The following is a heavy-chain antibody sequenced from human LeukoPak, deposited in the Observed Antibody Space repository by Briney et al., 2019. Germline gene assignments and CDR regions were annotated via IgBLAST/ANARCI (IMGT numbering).Heavy chain of an antibody. CDR3: AKGGVVGTTLLFDY. CDR2: TSGSDGRT. CDR1: GFTFSSYG. J-gene: IGHJ4*02. V-gene: IGHV3-23*01. D-gene: IGHD1-26*01. Sequence: PGGSLRLSCAGSGFTFSSYGMTWVRQAPGKGPEWVSTTSGSDGRTYYADSVKGRFTISRDNSKNMVYLEMNSLRAEDTAVYYCAKGGVVGTTLLFDYWGQGTLVTVSS.